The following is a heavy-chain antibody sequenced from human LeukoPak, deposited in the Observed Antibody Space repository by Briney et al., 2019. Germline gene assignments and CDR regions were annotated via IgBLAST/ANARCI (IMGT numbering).Heavy chain of an antibody. CDR1: GGSFSGYY. J-gene: IGHJ5*02. CDR2: INHSGST. V-gene: IGHV4-34*01. Sequence: PSETLSLTCAVYGGSFSGYYWSWIRQPPGKGLEWIGEINHSGSTNYNPSLKSRVTISADTSKNQFFLKLSSVTAADTAVYYCARGRVTDSYASWGQGTLVIVSS. D-gene: IGHD5-18*01. CDR3: ARGRVTDSYAS.